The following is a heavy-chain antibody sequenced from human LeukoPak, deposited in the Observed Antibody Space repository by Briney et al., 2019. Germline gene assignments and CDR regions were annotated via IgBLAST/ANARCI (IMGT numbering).Heavy chain of an antibody. CDR3: ARDRSGYSEYYFDY. CDR2: IYPSGST. Sequence: KPSETLSLTCTVSGVSISSYCWSWIRQPAGKGLEWIGRIYPSGSTNYNPSLRSRVTITIDKSKNQFSLRLTSVTAADTAVYYCARDRSGYSEYYFDYWGQGTLVSVSS. D-gene: IGHD5-12*01. V-gene: IGHV4-4*07. CDR1: GVSISSYC. J-gene: IGHJ4*02.